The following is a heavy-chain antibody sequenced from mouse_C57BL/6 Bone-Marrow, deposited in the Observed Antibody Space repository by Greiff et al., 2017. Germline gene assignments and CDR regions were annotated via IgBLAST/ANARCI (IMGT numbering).Heavy chain of an antibody. CDR2: INPYNGGT. CDR3: ARPFTTVVEWYFDV. D-gene: IGHD1-1*01. J-gene: IGHJ1*03. CDR1: GYTFTDYY. Sequence: VQLQQSGPVLVKPGASVKMSCKASGYTFTDYYMNWVKQSHGKSLEWIGVINPYNGGTSYNQKFKGKATLTVDKSSSTAYMELNSLTSEDSAVYYCARPFTTVVEWYFDVGGTGTTVTVSS. V-gene: IGHV1-19*01.